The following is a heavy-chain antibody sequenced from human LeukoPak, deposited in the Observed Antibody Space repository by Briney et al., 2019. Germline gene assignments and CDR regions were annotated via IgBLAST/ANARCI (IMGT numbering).Heavy chain of an antibody. D-gene: IGHD3-10*01. Sequence: GESLKISCKGSGYSFTSYWIDWVRQMPGKGLEWMGIIYPGDSDTRYSPSFQGQVTISADKSISTAYLQWSSLKASDTAMYYCARSVYYGSGSYDYYYGMDVWGQGTTVTVSS. J-gene: IGHJ6*02. CDR3: ARSVYYGSGSYDYYYGMDV. V-gene: IGHV5-51*01. CDR2: IYPGDSDT. CDR1: GYSFTSYW.